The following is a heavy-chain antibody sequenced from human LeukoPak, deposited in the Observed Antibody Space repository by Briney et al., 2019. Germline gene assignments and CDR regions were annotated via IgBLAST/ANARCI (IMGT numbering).Heavy chain of an antibody. CDR3: ARPGVSSGYFDY. Sequence: SETLSLTCTVSGGSISSSSYYWGWIRQPPGKGLEWIGSIYYSGSTYYNPSLKSRVTISVDTSKNQFSLKLSSVTAADTAVYHCARPGVSSGYFDYWGQGTLVTVSS. D-gene: IGHD3-10*01. CDR2: IYYSGST. V-gene: IGHV4-39*01. J-gene: IGHJ4*02. CDR1: GGSISSSSYY.